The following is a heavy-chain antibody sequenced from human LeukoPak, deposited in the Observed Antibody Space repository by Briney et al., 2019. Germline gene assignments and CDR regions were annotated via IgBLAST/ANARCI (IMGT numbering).Heavy chain of an antibody. V-gene: IGHV3-49*03. CDR2: SRAEVYSGTP. D-gene: IGHD3-22*01. J-gene: IGHJ5*02. CDR3: TRGSYGSRYTCYRTHNWFDP. CDR1: GFTFGDYA. Sequence: GGSLRLSCTTSGFTFGDYAMSWFRQAPGKGLEWVGFSRAEVYSGTPAYAASVKDRFTISRDDSKSIVYLQMNSLKIEDTAVYYCTRGSYGSRYTCYRTHNWFDPWGQGTLVTVSS.